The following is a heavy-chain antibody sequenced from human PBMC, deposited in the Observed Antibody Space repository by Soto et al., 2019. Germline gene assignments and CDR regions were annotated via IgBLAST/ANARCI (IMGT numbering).Heavy chain of an antibody. D-gene: IGHD2-15*01. J-gene: IGHJ4*02. Sequence: ASVKVSCKTSGYTFSNYGITWVRQAPGQGLEWMGGIIPIFGTPNYAQKFQDRVTFTAHESTNTAYMELSRLTSEDTAVYYCARDRAPRGWSYLDLWGQGTQVTVSS. CDR3: ARDRAPRGWSYLDL. CDR1: GYTFSNYG. CDR2: IIPIFGTP. V-gene: IGHV1-69*13.